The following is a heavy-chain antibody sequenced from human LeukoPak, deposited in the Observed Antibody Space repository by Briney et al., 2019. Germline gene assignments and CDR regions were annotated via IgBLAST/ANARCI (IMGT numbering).Heavy chain of an antibody. V-gene: IGHV1-69*13. Sequence: SVKVSCKASGYTFTSYAINWVRQAPGQGLEWMGGIIPIFGSSNYAQKFQGRVTITADESTTTAYMELSSLRSEDTAVYYCARVTHTELSTWFDPWGQGTLVTVSS. D-gene: IGHD5-18*01. CDR3: ARVTHTELSTWFDP. J-gene: IGHJ5*02. CDR2: IIPIFGSS. CDR1: GYTFTSYA.